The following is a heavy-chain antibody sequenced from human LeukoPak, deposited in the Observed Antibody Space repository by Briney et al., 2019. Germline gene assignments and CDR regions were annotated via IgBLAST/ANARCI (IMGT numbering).Heavy chain of an antibody. V-gene: IGHV1-58*01. CDR3: AATPFTMVRGVIGDY. CDR2: IVVGSGNT. D-gene: IGHD3-10*01. J-gene: IGHJ4*02. CDR1: GFTFTSSA. Sequence: SVKVSCKASGFTFTSSAVQWVRQARGQRLEWIGWIVVGSGNTNYAQKFQERVTITRDMSTSTAYMELSSLRSEDTAVSYCAATPFTMVRGVIGDYWGQGTLVTVSS.